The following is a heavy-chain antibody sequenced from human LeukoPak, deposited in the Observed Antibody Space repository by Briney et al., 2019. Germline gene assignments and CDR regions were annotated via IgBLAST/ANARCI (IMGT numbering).Heavy chain of an antibody. CDR1: GGSISRYY. J-gene: IGHJ4*02. CDR2: IYTSGST. D-gene: IGHD3-22*01. CDR3: ARERGDSSGDYYYFDY. V-gene: IGHV4-4*07. Sequence: SETLSLTCTVSGGSISRYYWSWIRQPPGTGLEWIGRIYTSGSTNYNPSLKSRVTMSVDTSKNQFSLKLSSVTAADTAVYYCARERGDSSGDYYYFDYWGQGTLVTVSS.